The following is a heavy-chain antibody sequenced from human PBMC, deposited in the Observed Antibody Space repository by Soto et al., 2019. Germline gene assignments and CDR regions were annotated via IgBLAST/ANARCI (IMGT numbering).Heavy chain of an antibody. J-gene: IGHJ4*02. D-gene: IGHD3-9*01. CDR2: IIPIFGTA. CDR1: GGTFSRYA. CDR3: ARGRNYDILTGYLLPDY. Sequence: SVKVSCKASGGTFSRYAISWVRQAPGQGLEWMGGIIPIFGTANYAQKFQGRVTITADKSTSTAYMELSSLRSEDTAVYYCARGRNYDILTGYLLPDYWGQGTLVTVSS. V-gene: IGHV1-69*06.